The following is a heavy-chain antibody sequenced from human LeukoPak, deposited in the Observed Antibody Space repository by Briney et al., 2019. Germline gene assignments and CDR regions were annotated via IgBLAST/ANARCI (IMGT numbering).Heavy chain of an antibody. J-gene: IGHJ4*02. CDR1: GYTFTGYY. CDR2: INPNSGGT. V-gene: IGHV1-2*02. CDR3: ARESWSSTSCFGY. Sequence: GSSVKVSCKASGYTFTGYYMHWVRQAPGQGLEWMGWINPNSGGTNYAQKFQGRVTMTRDTSISTAYMELSRLRSDDTAVYYCARESWSSTSCFGYWGQGTLVTVSS. D-gene: IGHD2-2*01.